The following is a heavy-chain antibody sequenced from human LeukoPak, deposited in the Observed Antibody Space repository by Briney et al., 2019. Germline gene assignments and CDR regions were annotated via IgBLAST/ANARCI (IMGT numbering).Heavy chain of an antibody. Sequence: GGSLRLSCAASGFTFDDYAMHWVRQAPGKGLEWVSAISGSGGSTYYADSVKGRFTISRDKSKNTLYLQMKSLRAEDTAVYYCAKGYCSSTNCYGLFDYWGQGTLVTVSS. J-gene: IGHJ4*02. CDR3: AKGYCSSTNCYGLFDY. CDR2: ISGSGGST. D-gene: IGHD2-2*01. V-gene: IGHV3-23*01. CDR1: GFTFDDYA.